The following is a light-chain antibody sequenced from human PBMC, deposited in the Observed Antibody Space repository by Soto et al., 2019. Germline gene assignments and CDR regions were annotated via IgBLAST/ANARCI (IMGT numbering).Light chain of an antibody. CDR3: SSYTSSSTLVV. CDR2: C. CDR1: SSDVGGYNY. V-gene: IGLV2-14*01. J-gene: IGLJ2*01. Sequence: QSALTQPASVSGSPGQSITISCTGTSSDVGGYNYVSWYQQHPGKAPKLICNRPSGVSNRFSGSKSGNTASLTISGLQAEDEADYYCSSYTSSSTLVVFGGGTKLTVL.